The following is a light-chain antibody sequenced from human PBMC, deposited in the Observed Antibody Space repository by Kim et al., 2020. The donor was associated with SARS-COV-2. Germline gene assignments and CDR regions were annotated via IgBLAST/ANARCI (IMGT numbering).Light chain of an antibody. CDR3: QQYNNWPPLT. V-gene: IGKV3-15*01. J-gene: IGKJ4*01. Sequence: PAERAPRSCRASQSVISNLAWYQQKPGQAPRLLIYGASTRATGVPARFSGSGSGTEFTLTITSLQSEDFAIYYCQQYNNWPPLTFGGGTKVDIK. CDR2: GAS. CDR1: QSVISN.